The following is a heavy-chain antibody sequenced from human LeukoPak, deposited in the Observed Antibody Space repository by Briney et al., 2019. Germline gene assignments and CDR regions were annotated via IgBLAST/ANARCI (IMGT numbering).Heavy chain of an antibody. Sequence: GESLKISCKGSGYSFSTSWIGWVRQMPGKGLEWMGIIYPGDSDTTYSPSFQGQVTISADKSISTAYLQWSSLKASDTAMYYCARQPMTRGVVDYWGQGTLVTVSS. CDR1: GYSFSTSW. D-gene: IGHD3-10*01. V-gene: IGHV5-51*01. J-gene: IGHJ4*02. CDR3: ARQPMTRGVVDY. CDR2: IYPGDSDT.